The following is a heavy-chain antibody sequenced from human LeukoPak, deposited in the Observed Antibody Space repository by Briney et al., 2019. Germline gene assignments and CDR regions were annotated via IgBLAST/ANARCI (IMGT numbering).Heavy chain of an antibody. CDR2: MNEYSTTI. Sequence: GGSMRLSCAASGFPFNSFWMHWVRQAPGKGLVWVSDMNEYSTTIRYADSVKGRFTISRDNAKSILYLQMNNLRAEDTAMCFCARGGVNPVDHWGQGTLVTVSS. J-gene: IGHJ4*02. V-gene: IGHV3-74*01. D-gene: IGHD1-14*01. CDR1: GFPFNSFW. CDR3: ARGGVNPVDH.